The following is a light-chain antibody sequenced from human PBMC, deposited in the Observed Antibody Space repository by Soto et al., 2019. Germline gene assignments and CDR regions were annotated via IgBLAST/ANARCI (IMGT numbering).Light chain of an antibody. J-gene: IGLJ1*01. CDR2: RNN. CDR1: SSNIGSNY. V-gene: IGLV1-47*01. CDR3: AAWDDSLSGSL. Sequence: QSVLTQPPSASGTPGQRVTISCSGSSSNIGSNYVYWYQQLPGTAPTLLIYRNNPRPSAGPDRCFASTSGTSASPAISGVRSADEADYYCAAWDDSLSGSLFGTGTKVTVL.